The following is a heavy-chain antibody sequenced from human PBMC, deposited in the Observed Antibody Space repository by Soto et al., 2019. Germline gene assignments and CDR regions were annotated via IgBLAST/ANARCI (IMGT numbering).Heavy chain of an antibody. CDR2: ISYDGSNK. CDR1: GFTFSSYG. CDR3: AKEAEGFWYFDL. V-gene: IGHV3-30*18. J-gene: IGHJ2*01. Sequence: QVQLVESRGGVVQPGRSLRLSCAASGFTFSSYGMHWVRQAPGKGLEWVAVISYDGSNKYYADSVKGRFTISRDNSKNTLYLQMNSLRAEDTAVYYCAKEAEGFWYFDLWGRGTLVTVSS.